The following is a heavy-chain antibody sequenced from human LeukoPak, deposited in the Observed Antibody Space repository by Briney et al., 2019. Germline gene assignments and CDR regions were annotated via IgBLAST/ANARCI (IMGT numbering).Heavy chain of an antibody. Sequence: GGSLRLSCAASGFTFSSYAMHWVRQAPGKGLEWVAVISYDGSNKYYADSVKGRFTISRDNSKNTLYLQMNSLRAEDTAVYCCARDLGVTTYYFDYWGQGTLVTVSS. CDR1: GFTFSSYA. CDR3: ARDLGVTTYYFDY. J-gene: IGHJ4*02. D-gene: IGHD4-17*01. CDR2: ISYDGSNK. V-gene: IGHV3-30-3*01.